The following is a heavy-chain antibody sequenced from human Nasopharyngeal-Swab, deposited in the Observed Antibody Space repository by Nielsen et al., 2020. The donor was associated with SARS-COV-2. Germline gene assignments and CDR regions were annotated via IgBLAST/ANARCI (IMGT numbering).Heavy chain of an antibody. CDR2: IKQDGSEK. J-gene: IGHJ3*02. Sequence: GESLKISCAAPGFTFSSYWMSWVRQAPGKGLEWVANIKQDGSEKYYVDSVKGRFTISRDNAKNSLYLQMNSLRAEDTAVYYCARVRWLRGAFDIWGQGTMVTVSS. CDR1: GFTFSSYW. D-gene: IGHD5-24*01. V-gene: IGHV3-7*01. CDR3: ARVRWLRGAFDI.